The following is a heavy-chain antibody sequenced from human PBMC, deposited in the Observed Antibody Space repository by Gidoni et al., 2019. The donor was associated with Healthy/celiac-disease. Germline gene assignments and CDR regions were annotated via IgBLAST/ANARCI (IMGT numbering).Heavy chain of an antibody. J-gene: IGHJ4*02. CDR3: ARDRDIVAVAGTHIDY. CDR2: ISSSSSYI. CDR1: GFTFCSYS. D-gene: IGHD6-19*01. V-gene: IGHV3-21*01. Sequence: EVQLVEYGGGLVKPGGSLRLSCAASGFTFCSYSMNWVRQAPGKGLEWVSSISSSSSYIYYADSVKGRFTISRDNAKNSLYLQMNSLRAEDTAVYYCARDRDIVAVAGTHIDYWGQGTLVTVSS.